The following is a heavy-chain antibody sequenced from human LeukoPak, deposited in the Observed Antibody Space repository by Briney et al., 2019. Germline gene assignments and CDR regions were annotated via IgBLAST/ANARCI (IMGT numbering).Heavy chain of an antibody. CDR2: IYHSGST. Sequence: SETLSLTCTVSGYSISSGYYWGWLRQPPGRGLEWIGTIYHSGSTYYNPSLKSRVTISVDTSKNQFSLKLSSVTAADTAVYYCARHSGSGSYHSPFGNWGQGTLVTVSS. V-gene: IGHV4-38-2*02. CDR3: ARHSGSGSYHSPFGN. J-gene: IGHJ4*02. CDR1: GYSISSGYY. D-gene: IGHD3-10*01.